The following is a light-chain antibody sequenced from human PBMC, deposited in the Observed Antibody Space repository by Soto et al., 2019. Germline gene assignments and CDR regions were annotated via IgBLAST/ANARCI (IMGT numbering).Light chain of an antibody. V-gene: IGLV2-14*01. Sequence: QSLLTHPASLSGSPGQSITISCTGTSSDVGYYNYVSWYRQHPGKAPRLMIYEVNNRPSGVSNRFSGSKSGNTASLTISGLQAEDEADYYCSSCTSSSTLLYVFGTGTKVTAL. J-gene: IGLJ1*01. CDR2: EVN. CDR1: SSDVGYYNY. CDR3: SSCTSSSTLLYV.